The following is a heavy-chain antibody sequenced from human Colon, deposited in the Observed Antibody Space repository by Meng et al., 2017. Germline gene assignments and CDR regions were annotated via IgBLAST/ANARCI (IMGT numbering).Heavy chain of an antibody. CDR1: GGSISSGGYY. CDR2: IYHSGTT. D-gene: IGHD1-26*01. J-gene: IGHJ4*02. Sequence: QVQLQESGPGLVKPSQTLSLTCTVSGGSISSGGYYWTWIRQHPGKGLEWIGYIYHSGTTYYNPSLKSRVTISVDTSENQFSLNLRSVTAADTAVYFCARIVSGRYFDNWGQGTLVTVFS. V-gene: IGHV4-31*03. CDR3: ARIVSGRYFDN.